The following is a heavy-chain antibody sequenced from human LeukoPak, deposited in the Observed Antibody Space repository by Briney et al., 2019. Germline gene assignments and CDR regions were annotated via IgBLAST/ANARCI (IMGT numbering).Heavy chain of an antibody. CDR1: GXTFSNYE. V-gene: IGHV3-23*01. Sequence: PGGSLRLSCAASGXTFSNYEVNWVRQAPGKGLEWVSYISGSGSNAYYADSVKGRITISRDNSKNTLYLQMNSLRAEDTAVYYCAKDLQRWIQLPDYWGQGTLVTVSS. CDR3: AKDLQRWIQLPDY. D-gene: IGHD5-18*01. CDR2: ISGSGSNA. J-gene: IGHJ4*02.